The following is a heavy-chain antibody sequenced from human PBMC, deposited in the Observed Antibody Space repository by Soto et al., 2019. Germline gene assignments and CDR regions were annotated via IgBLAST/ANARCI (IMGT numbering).Heavy chain of an antibody. CDR2: ISDYGRI. V-gene: IGHV3-74*01. J-gene: IGHJ4*02. CDR3: ARGGLEPFDH. Sequence: PGGSLRLSCAASGFTFGNYWMHWVRQAPGKGLVWVSRISDYGRINYADSVKDRFIISRDAARSELYLQLNDLRVEDTATYYCARGGLEPFDHWGQGALVTVSS. D-gene: IGHD1-1*01. CDR1: GFTFGNYW.